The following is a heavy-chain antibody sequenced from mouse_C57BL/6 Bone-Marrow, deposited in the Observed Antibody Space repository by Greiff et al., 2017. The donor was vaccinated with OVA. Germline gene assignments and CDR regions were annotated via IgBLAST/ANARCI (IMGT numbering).Heavy chain of an antibody. CDR3: ASRVFYYDYEDYFDY. CDR1: GYTFTSYW. V-gene: IGHV1-55*01. J-gene: IGHJ2*01. CDR2: IYPGSGST. D-gene: IGHD2-4*01. Sequence: QVQLQQPGAELVKPGASVKMSCKASGYTFTSYWITWVKQRPGQGLEWIGDIYPGSGSTNYNEKFKSKATLTVDTSSSTAYMQLSSLTSEDSAVYYCASRVFYYDYEDYFDYWGQGTTLTVSS.